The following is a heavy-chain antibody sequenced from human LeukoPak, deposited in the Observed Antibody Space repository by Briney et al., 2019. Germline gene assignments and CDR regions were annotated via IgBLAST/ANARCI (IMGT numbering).Heavy chain of an antibody. CDR2: ISSSGSTI. D-gene: IGHD3-22*01. CDR3: ARASGYYDSSGYFDY. CDR1: GFTYTDYS. Sequence: KSGGSLRLSCSASGFTYTDYSMNWVRQAPGKGLEWVSYISSSGSTIYYADSVKGRFTISRDNAKNSLYLQMNSLRAEDTAVYYCARASGYYDSSGYFDYWGQGTLVTVSS. J-gene: IGHJ4*02. V-gene: IGHV3-11*01.